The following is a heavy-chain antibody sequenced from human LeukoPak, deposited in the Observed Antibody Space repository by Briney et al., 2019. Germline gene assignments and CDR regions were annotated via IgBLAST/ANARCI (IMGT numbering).Heavy chain of an antibody. CDR2: INPNSGGT. CDR3: ARGSTDYGGSLHFDY. D-gene: IGHD4-23*01. CDR1: GYTFTDYY. J-gene: IGHJ4*02. Sequence: ASVKVSCKASGYTFTDYYMHWVRQAPGQGLEWMGWINPNSGGTNYAQKFQGWVTMTRDTSISTAYMELSRLRSDDTAVYYCARGSTDYGGSLHFDYWGQGTLVTVSS. V-gene: IGHV1-2*04.